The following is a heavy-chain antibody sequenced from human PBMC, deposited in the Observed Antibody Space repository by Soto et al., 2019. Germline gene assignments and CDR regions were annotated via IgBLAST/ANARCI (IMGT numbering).Heavy chain of an antibody. CDR1: GFTFNNAW. V-gene: IGHV3-15*01. Sequence: EVQVVESGGGLVRPGGSLRLSCATSGFTFNNAWMSWVRQAPGKGLEWVGYIKSNIDGGTADYAAPVKGRFTISRDDLKNMLYLQMNSLKTEDTAVYYCSYLYFDHWGQGTLVAVSS. CDR3: SYLYFDH. D-gene: IGHD1-26*01. J-gene: IGHJ4*02. CDR2: IKSNIDGGTA.